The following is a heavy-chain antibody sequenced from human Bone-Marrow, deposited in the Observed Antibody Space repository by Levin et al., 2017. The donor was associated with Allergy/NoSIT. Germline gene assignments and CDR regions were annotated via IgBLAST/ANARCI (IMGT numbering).Heavy chain of an antibody. CDR3: ARLIGGSAGYFDY. V-gene: IGHV3-11*01. J-gene: IGHJ4*02. CDR1: GFTFSDYY. Sequence: GESLKISCAASGFTFSDYYMTWIRQAPGKGLEWVSSLTTSGSTTHYADSVKGRFTISRDNANKSLSLQMNSLRADDTAVYYCARLIGGSAGYFDYWGQGVLVTVSS. D-gene: IGHD1-26*01. CDR2: LTTSGSTT.